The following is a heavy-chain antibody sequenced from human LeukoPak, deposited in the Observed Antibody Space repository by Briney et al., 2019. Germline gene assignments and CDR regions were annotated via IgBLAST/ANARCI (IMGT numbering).Heavy chain of an antibody. J-gene: IGHJ5*02. V-gene: IGHV3-9*01. D-gene: IGHD6-19*01. CDR1: GFTFDDYA. CDR3: AKDSSSGWHGGWFDP. Sequence: PGRSLRLSCAASGFTFDDYAMHWVRQAPGKGLEWVSGISWNSGSIGYADSVKGRFTISRDNAKNSLYLQMNSLRAEDTALYYCAKDSSSGWHGGWFDPWGQGTLVTVSS. CDR2: ISWNSGSI.